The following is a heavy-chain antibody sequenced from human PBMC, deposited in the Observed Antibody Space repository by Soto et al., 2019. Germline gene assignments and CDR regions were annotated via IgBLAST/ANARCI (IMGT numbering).Heavy chain of an antibody. CDR1: GGSVTSDSYY. J-gene: IGHJ4*02. V-gene: IGHV4-61*01. CDR2: TNDSGRT. Sequence: PSETLSLTCSVSGGSVTSDSYYWNWIRQPPGKGLEWIGYTNDSGRTNYNTSLRTRVNILVDKSKNQFSLRLNSVTATDTAVYYCAGARGYNGYDLIWGQGTLVTVSS. D-gene: IGHD5-12*01. CDR3: AGARGYNGYDLI.